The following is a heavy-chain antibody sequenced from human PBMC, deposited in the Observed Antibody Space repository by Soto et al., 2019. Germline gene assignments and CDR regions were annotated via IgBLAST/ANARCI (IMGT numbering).Heavy chain of an antibody. CDR3: ARTPDYYDSSGYPNWFDP. D-gene: IGHD3-22*01. J-gene: IGHJ5*02. CDR2: ISSSSSTI. Sequence: GESLKISCAASGFTFSSYSMNWVRQAPGKGLEWVSYISSSSSTIYYADSVKGRFTISRDNAKNSLYLQMNSLRDEDTAVYYCARTPDYYDSSGYPNWFDPWGQGTLVTVSS. CDR1: GFTFSSYS. V-gene: IGHV3-48*02.